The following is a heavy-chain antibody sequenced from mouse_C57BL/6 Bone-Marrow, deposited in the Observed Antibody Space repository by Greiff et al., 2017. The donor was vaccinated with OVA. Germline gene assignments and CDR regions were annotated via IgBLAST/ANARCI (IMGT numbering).Heavy chain of an antibody. Sequence: EVKLMESGGGLVKPGGSLKLSCAASGFTFSDYGMHWVRQAPEKGLEWVAYISSGSSTIYYADTVKGRFTISRDNAKNTLFLQMTSLRSEDTAMYYFARRLLWLRAYYYAMDYWGQGTSVTVSS. CDR2: ISSGSSTI. CDR1: GFTFSDYG. CDR3: ARRLLWLRAYYYAMDY. J-gene: IGHJ4*01. D-gene: IGHD2-2*01. V-gene: IGHV5-17*01.